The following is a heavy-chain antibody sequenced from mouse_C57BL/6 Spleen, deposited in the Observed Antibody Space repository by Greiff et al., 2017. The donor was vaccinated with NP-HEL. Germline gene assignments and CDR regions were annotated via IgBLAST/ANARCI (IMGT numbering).Heavy chain of an antibody. J-gene: IGHJ4*01. Sequence: EVKLQESGGGLVQPGGSMKLSCAASGFTFSDAWMDWVRQSPEKGLEWVAEIRNKANNHATYYAESVKGRFTISRDDSKSSVYLQMNSLRAEDTGIYYCTGAPIYYDYDFAMDYWGQGTSVTVSS. CDR3: TGAPIYYDYDFAMDY. V-gene: IGHV6-6*01. CDR2: IRNKANNHAT. D-gene: IGHD2-4*01. CDR1: GFTFSDAW.